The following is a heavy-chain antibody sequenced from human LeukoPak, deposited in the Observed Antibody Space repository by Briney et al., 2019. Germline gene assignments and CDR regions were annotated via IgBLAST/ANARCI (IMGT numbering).Heavy chain of an antibody. V-gene: IGHV3-73*01. CDR1: GFIFSDCA. D-gene: IGHD2-15*01. CDR3: TRDGGSWSHLDY. CDR2: IYTRDKGSAT. Sequence: PGGSLRLSCAGFGFIFSDCAIHWVRQASGKGLEWVGRIYTRDKGSATAYAASVRGRFAISRDDSASTAYLQMTGLETEDTAVYFCTRDGGSWSHLDYWGQGALVTVSS. J-gene: IGHJ4*02.